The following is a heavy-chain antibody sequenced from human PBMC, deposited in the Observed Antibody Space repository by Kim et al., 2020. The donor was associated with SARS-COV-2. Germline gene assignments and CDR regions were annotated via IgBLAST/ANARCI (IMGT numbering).Heavy chain of an antibody. Sequence: GGSLRLSCAASGFTFSSYGMHWVRQAPGKGLEWVAVISYDGSNKYYADSVKGRFTISRDNSKNTLYLQMNSLRAEDTAVYYCAKVRAIGVRGVGWFDPWGQGTLVTVSS. CDR3: AKVRAIGVRGVGWFDP. J-gene: IGHJ5*02. D-gene: IGHD3-10*01. CDR1: GFTFSSYG. CDR2: ISYDGSNK. V-gene: IGHV3-30*18.